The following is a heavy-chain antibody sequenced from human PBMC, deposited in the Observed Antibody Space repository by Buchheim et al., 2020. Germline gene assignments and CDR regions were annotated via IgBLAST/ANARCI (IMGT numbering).Heavy chain of an antibody. Sequence: QVQLVESGGGVVQPGRSLRLSCAASGFTFSSYGMHWVRQAPGKGLEWVAVISYDGSNNYYADSVKGRFTISRDNSKNTLYLQMNSLRAEDTAVYYCAKEGYDYVWGCYRYYASLHCDYWGQGTL. CDR3: AKEGYDYVWGCYRYYASLHCDY. CDR2: ISYDGSNN. V-gene: IGHV3-30*18. D-gene: IGHD3-16*02. J-gene: IGHJ4*02. CDR1: GFTFSSYG.